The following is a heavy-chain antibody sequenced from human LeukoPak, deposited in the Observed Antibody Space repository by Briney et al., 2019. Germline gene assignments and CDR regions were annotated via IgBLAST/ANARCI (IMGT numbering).Heavy chain of an antibody. CDR3: ARWDTVGATSGSDY. V-gene: IGHV5-51*01. J-gene: IGHJ4*02. CDR1: GYSFTNYW. Sequence: GESLQISCQGSGYSFTNYWIGWVRQMPGKGLEWMGIIYPGDSDTRYSPSFQGQVTISADKSIRTAYLQWSSLKASDTAMYYCARWDTVGATSGSDYWGQGTLVTVSS. D-gene: IGHD1-26*01. CDR2: IYPGDSDT.